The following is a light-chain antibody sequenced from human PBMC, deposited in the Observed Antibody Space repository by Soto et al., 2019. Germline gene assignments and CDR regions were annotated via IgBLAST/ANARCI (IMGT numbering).Light chain of an antibody. CDR3: SSYTSSSTVV. Sequence: QYALTQPASLSGSPGQSITISCTGTSSDVGGYNYVSWYQQHPGKAPKLMIYDVSNRPSGVSNRFSGSKSGNTASLTISGLQAEDEADYYCSSYTSSSTVVFGGGTKLTVL. CDR1: SSDVGGYNY. J-gene: IGLJ2*01. CDR2: DVS. V-gene: IGLV2-14*01.